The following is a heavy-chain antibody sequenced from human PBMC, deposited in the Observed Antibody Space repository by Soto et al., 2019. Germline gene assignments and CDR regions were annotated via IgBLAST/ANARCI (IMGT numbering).Heavy chain of an antibody. V-gene: IGHV3-74*01. J-gene: IGHJ6*03. CDR2: INSDGSST. CDR1: GFTFSSYW. D-gene: IGHD4-17*01. CDR3: ARAYGDYEGDMDV. Sequence: GGSLRLSCAASGFTFSSYWMHWVRQAPGKGLVWVSRINSDGSSTSYADSVKGRFTISRDNAKNTLYLQMNSLRAEDTAVYYCARAYGDYEGDMDVWGKGTTVTVSS.